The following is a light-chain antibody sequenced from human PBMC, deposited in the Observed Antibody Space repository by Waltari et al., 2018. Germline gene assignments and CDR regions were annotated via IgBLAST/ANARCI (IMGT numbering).Light chain of an antibody. J-gene: IGLJ2*01. CDR1: SSDVGSYNL. V-gene: IGLV2-23*02. Sequence: QSALTQPASVSGSPGQSITLSCTGTSSDVGSYNLVSWYQQPPGKAPRHMIYEVNKRASGVSNRFSGSESGTPASLTISGLQAEDEADYYCCSYAGSPTFVIFGGGSKLTVL. CDR3: CSYAGSPTFVI. CDR2: EVN.